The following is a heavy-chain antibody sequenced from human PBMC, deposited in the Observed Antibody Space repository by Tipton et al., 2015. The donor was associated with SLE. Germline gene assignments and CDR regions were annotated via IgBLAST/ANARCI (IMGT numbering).Heavy chain of an antibody. Sequence: TLSLTCTVSGGSISSGSYYWSWIRQPAGKGLEWIGRIYTSGSTNYNPSLKSRVTISVDTSKNQFSLKLSSVTAADTAVYYCARGGIVVVPGALDYWGQGTLVTVSS. D-gene: IGHD2-2*01. CDR3: ARGGIVVVPGALDY. CDR1: GGSISSGSYY. V-gene: IGHV4-61*02. J-gene: IGHJ4*02. CDR2: IYTSGST.